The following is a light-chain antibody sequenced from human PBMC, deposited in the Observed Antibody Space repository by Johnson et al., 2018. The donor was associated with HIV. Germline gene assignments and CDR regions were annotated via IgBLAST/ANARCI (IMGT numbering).Light chain of an antibody. V-gene: IGLV1-51*02. J-gene: IGLJ1*01. CDR2: ENN. Sequence: SVLTQPPSVSAAPGQKVTISCSGSNSNIGNSYVSWYQQLPRTAPKLLIYENNKRPTGIPDRFSGSKSGTSATLGITGLQTGDEADYYCGTWDSSLSAVFGTGTKVTVL. CDR1: NSNIGNSY. CDR3: GTWDSSLSAV.